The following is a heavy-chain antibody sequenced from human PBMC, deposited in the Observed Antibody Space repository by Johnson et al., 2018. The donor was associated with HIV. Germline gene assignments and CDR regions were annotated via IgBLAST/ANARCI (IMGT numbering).Heavy chain of an antibody. CDR1: GFTFSDYY. CDR3: ARDHVMVVTPGDCFDI. D-gene: IGHD2-21*02. Sequence: QVQLVESGGGLVKPGGSLRLSCAASGFTFSDYYMSWIRQAPGKGLEWVSVIYSGGSTYYADSVKGRFTISRDNAKNSLYLQMNSLRAEDTAVYYCARDHVMVVTPGDCFDICGQGTMVTVSS. J-gene: IGHJ3*02. V-gene: IGHV3-11*01. CDR2: IYSGGST.